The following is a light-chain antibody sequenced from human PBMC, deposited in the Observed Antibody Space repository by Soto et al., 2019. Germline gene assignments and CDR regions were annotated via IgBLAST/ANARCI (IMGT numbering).Light chain of an antibody. J-gene: IGKJ2*02. CDR3: QHSSSNTRT. CDR2: AAS. V-gene: IGKV1-39*01. Sequence: GDRVTITCRASQPISNYLNWYQHKPGKAPKVLIYAASNLHSGAPSRFSGSGSGTDFTLTISSLQPEDFATYYCQHSSSNTRTFGQGTKVDIK. CDR1: QPISNY.